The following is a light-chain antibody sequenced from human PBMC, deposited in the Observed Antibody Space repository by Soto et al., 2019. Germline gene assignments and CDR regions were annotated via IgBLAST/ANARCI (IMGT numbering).Light chain of an antibody. V-gene: IGKV1-39*01. CDR1: QGISDY. CDR3: QQTYTFPWT. J-gene: IGKJ1*01. CDR2: TAS. Sequence: DIRMTQSPSSLSASVGDTVTITCRARQGISDYLSWFQHKPGEAPKPLIYTASSLQGGVPLRFSGAGSRADFSLPISSLQPEDSATYYCQQTYTFPWTFGQGTRVDIK.